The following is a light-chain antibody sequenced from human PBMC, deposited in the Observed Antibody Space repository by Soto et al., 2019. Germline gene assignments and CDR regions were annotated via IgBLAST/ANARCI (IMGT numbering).Light chain of an antibody. V-gene: IGLV2-23*01. CDR1: SGDIGGYNY. Sequence: QSALTQPASVSGSPGQSITISCTGTSGDIGGYNYVSWYQQHPGKAPKILIYEGTKRPSGVSNRFSGSKSGNTASLTISGLQAEDEADYFCCSYAGFSTLVFGGGTKVTVL. CDR3: CSYAGFSTLV. J-gene: IGLJ3*02. CDR2: EGT.